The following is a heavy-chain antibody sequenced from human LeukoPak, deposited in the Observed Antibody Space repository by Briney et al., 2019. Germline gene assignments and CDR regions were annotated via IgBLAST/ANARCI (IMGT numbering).Heavy chain of an antibody. Sequence: GSLRPSCAASGFTFSSYAMHWVRQAPGKGLEWVAVISYDGSNKYYADSVKGRFTISRDNSKNTLYLQMNSLRAEDTAVYYCAKDRTGDGGIDPWGQGTLVTVSS. V-gene: IGHV3-30-3*01. CDR1: GFTFSSYA. CDR2: ISYDGSNK. CDR3: AKDRTGDGGIDP. J-gene: IGHJ5*02. D-gene: IGHD7-27*01.